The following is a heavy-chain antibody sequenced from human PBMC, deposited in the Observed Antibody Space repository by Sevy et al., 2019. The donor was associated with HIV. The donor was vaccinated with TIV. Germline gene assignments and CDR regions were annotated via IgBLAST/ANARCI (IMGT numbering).Heavy chain of an antibody. CDR1: GGSISSYY. J-gene: IGHJ4*02. V-gene: IGHV4-59*01. D-gene: IGHD2-2*01. CDR3: ARGTYCSSTSCLAYDY. CDR2: IYYSGST. Sequence: SETLSLTCTVSGGSISSYYWSWIRQPPGKGLEWIGYIYYSGSTNYNPSLKSRVTITVDTSKNQFSLKLSSVTAAETAVYYCARGTYCSSTSCLAYDYWGQGTLVTVSS.